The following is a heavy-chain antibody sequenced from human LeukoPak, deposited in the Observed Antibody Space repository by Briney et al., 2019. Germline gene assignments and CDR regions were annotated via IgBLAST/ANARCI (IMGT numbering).Heavy chain of an antibody. Sequence: SETLSLTCAVSGGSISSGGYSWSWIRQPPGKGLEWIVYIYHSGSTYYNPSLKSRVTISVDRSKNQFSLKLSSVTAADTAVYYCARTNTVPHEGYYFDYWGQGTLVTVSS. V-gene: IGHV4-30-2*01. CDR1: GGSISSGGYS. CDR2: IYHSGST. J-gene: IGHJ4*02. D-gene: IGHD4-17*01. CDR3: ARTNTVPHEGYYFDY.